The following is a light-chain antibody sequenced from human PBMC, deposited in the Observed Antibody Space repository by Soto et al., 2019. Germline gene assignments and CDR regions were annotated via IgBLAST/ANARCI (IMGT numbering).Light chain of an antibody. J-gene: IGLJ3*02. Sequence: QSALTQPASVTGSPGQSITISCTGTTSDVDYNRVSWYQQYPGTAPKLMINEVTNRPSGVSDRFSGSRSGNTASLTISGLQPEDEADYYCSSYTIRRSWVFGGGTKLNVL. CDR3: SSYTIRRSWV. CDR1: TSDVDYNR. CDR2: EVT. V-gene: IGLV2-14*01.